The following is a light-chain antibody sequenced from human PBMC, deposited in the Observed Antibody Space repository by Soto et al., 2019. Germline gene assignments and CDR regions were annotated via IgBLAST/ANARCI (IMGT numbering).Light chain of an antibody. J-gene: IGLJ2*01. Sequence: QSVLTQPPSVSGAPGQRVTISCTGSSSNIGAGYDVHWYQQLPGTAPKLLIYGNSNRPSGVPDRFSGSKSGTSASLAITALQPPDYPDYSCQSYASSPAVVFGRGTTLTVL. CDR3: QSYASSPAVV. V-gene: IGLV1-40*01. CDR2: GNS. CDR1: SSNIGAGYD.